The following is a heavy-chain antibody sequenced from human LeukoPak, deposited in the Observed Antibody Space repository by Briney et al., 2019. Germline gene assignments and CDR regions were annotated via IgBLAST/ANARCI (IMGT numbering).Heavy chain of an antibody. D-gene: IGHD5-12*01. CDR1: GGSFSGYY. J-gene: IGHJ5*02. CDR3: ARGERWLQFPNRFDP. CDR2: INHSGST. Sequence: SETLSLTCAVYGGSFSGYYWSWIRQPPGKGLEWIGEINHSGSTNYNPSLKSRVTISVDTSKNQFSLKLSSVTAADTAVYYCARGERWLQFPNRFDPWGQGTLVTVSS. V-gene: IGHV4-34*01.